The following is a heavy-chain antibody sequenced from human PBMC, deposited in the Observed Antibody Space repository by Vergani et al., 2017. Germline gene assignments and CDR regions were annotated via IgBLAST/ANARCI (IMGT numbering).Heavy chain of an antibody. CDR2: IYYSGST. CDR1: GASIRSSNYY. D-gene: IGHD6-19*01. CDR3: ARHSTVEWLVKLGWIDP. Sequence: QLQLQESGPGLVKPSATLSLTFSVSGASIRSSNYYLGWIRQPPGKGLEWIASIYYSGSTYYNPSLKSRVTISVDTSKNQFSLKLSSVTAADTAVYFCARHSTVEWLVKLGWIDPWGQGILVTVSS. V-gene: IGHV4-39*01. J-gene: IGHJ5*02.